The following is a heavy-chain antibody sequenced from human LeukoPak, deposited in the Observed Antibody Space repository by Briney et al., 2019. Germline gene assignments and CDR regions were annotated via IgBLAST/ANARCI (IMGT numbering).Heavy chain of an antibody. D-gene: IGHD2-8*02. CDR3: AREGYGGVQPTNDAFDI. Sequence: SVKVSCKASGGTFSSYAISWVRQAPGQGLEWMGRIIPILGIANYAQKFQGRVTITADKSTSTAYMELSSLRSEDTAVYYCAREGYGGVQPTNDAFDIWGQGTMVTVSS. J-gene: IGHJ3*02. CDR2: IIPILGIA. V-gene: IGHV1-69*04. CDR1: GGTFSSYA.